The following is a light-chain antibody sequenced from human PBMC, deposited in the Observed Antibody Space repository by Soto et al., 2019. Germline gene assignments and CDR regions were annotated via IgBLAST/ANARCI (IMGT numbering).Light chain of an antibody. CDR3: QQYFTSPIT. V-gene: IGKV3D-15*02. Sequence: IVMTQSPATLSVSPGERXTLSCRASQSVNSRLAWYQHKPGQAPRLIISGASNRASGIPARFSAWGSGTDFTLTISRVDPADFAFYYCQQYFTSPITFGQGTRLEIK. CDR1: QSVNSR. CDR2: GAS. J-gene: IGKJ5*01.